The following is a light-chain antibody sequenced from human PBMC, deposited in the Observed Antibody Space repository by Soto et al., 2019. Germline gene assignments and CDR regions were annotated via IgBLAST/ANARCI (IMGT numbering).Light chain of an antibody. Sequence: AIQRTQSPSSLSASVGDRVTISCRASQGIGNDLAWDQQKPGKAPRLLIFAASNLQSGVPSRFSGSGSGTDFTLTISRLQPEDFATYYCLQLYNFSWTFGQGTKVDIK. CDR1: QGIGND. CDR3: LQLYNFSWT. CDR2: AAS. J-gene: IGKJ1*01. V-gene: IGKV1-6*01.